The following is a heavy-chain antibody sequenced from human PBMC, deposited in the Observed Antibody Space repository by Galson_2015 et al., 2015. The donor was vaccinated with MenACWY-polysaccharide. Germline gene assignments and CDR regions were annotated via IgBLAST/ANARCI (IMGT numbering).Heavy chain of an antibody. V-gene: IGHV3-7*01. J-gene: IGHJ4*02. D-gene: IGHD6-19*01. Sequence: DGSEKNYVDSVKARFTISRDNAKNSLYLQMDNLRAEDTAVYYCAGGLGWSSDYWGPGTLVTVPS. CDR2: DGSEK. CDR3: AGGLGWSSDY.